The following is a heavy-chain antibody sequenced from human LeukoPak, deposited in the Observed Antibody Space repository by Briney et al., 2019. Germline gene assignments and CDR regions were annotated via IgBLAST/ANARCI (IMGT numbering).Heavy chain of an antibody. CDR2: ISNDGSNK. D-gene: IGHD2-15*01. J-gene: IGHJ4*02. CDR1: GFTFSTYG. CDR3: AKDEGHCSGGSCYRQDY. Sequence: PGGSLRLSCAASGFTFSTYGMHWVRQAPGKGPEWVAVISNDGSNKYYAESVKGRFTISRDNSKNTLYLQMNSLRAGDTAVYYCAKDEGHCSGGSCYRQDYWGQGTLVTVSS. V-gene: IGHV3-30*18.